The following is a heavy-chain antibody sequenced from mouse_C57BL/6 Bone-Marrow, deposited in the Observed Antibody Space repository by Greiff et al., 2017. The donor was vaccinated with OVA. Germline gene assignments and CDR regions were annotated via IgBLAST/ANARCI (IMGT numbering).Heavy chain of an antibody. Sequence: VQLQQSGPGLVQPSQSLSITCTVSGFSLTSYGVHWVRQSPGKGLEWLGVIWRGGSTDYNAAFMSRLSITKDNSKSQVFFKMNSLQADDTAIYYCAKSDYDSSWYFDVWGTGTTVTVSS. D-gene: IGHD2-4*01. J-gene: IGHJ1*03. CDR1: GFSLTSYG. V-gene: IGHV2-5*01. CDR3: AKSDYDSSWYFDV. CDR2: IWRGGST.